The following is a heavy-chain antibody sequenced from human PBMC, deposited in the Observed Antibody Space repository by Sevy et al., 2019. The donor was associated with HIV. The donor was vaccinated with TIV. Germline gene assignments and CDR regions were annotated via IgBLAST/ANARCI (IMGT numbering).Heavy chain of an antibody. CDR1: GFTVSSNY. CDR3: ARVGQPSKQYYYYMDV. CDR2: IYSGGST. J-gene: IGHJ6*03. D-gene: IGHD3-10*01. V-gene: IGHV3-53*01. Sequence: GGSLRLSCVASGFTVSSNYMSWVRQAPGKGLEWVSVIYSGGSTYYADSVKGRFTISRDNSKNTLYLQMNSLRAEDTAVYYCARVGQPSKQYYYYMDVWGKGTTVTVSS.